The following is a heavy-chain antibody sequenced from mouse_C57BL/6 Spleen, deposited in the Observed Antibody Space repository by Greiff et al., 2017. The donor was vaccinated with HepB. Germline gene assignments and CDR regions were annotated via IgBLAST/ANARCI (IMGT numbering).Heavy chain of an antibody. V-gene: IGHV14-4*01. D-gene: IGHD3-3*01. Sequence: EVQLQQSGAELVRPGASVKLSCTASGFNIKDDYMHWVKQRPEQGLEWIGWIDPENGDTEYASKFQGKATITADTSSNTAYLQLSSLTSEDTAVYYCTTGDVDWFAYWGQGTLVTVSA. J-gene: IGHJ3*01. CDR1: GFNIKDDY. CDR2: IDPENGDT. CDR3: TTGDVDWFAY.